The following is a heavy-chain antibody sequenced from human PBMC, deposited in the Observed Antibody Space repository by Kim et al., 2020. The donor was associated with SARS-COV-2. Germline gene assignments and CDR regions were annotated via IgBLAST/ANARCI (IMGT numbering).Heavy chain of an antibody. Sequence: SVKVSCKASGGTFSSYAISWVRQAPGQGLEWMGGIIPIFGTANYAQKFQGRVTITADESTSTAYMELSSLRSEDTAVYYCASQGYCTNGVCSNYYYGMDVWGQGTTVTVSS. CDR2: IIPIFGTA. CDR1: GGTFSSYA. J-gene: IGHJ6*02. CDR3: ASQGYCTNGVCSNYYYGMDV. V-gene: IGHV1-69*13. D-gene: IGHD2-8*01.